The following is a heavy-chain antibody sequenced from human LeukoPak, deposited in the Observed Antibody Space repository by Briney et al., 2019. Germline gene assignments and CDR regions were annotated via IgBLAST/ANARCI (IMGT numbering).Heavy chain of an antibody. CDR2: IWNDGSNK. J-gene: IGHJ4*02. CDR1: GFTFSSYG. D-gene: IGHD5-12*01. Sequence: GRSLRLSCAASGFTFSSYGMHWVRQAPGKGLEWVAVIWNDGSNKYYADSVKGRFTISRDNSKNTLYLQMNSLRAEDTAVYYCARSNSGYGHLDYWGQGTLVTVSS. CDR3: ARSNSGYGHLDY. V-gene: IGHV3-33*01.